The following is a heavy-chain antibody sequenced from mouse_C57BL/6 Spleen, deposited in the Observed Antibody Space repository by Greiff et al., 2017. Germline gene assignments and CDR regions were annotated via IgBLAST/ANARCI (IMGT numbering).Heavy chain of an antibody. CDR3: TRSPGGGYFDY. V-gene: IGHV1-15*01. D-gene: IGHD4-1*01. J-gene: IGHJ2*01. Sequence: VQLQQSGAELVRPGASVTLSCKASGYTFTDYEMHWVKQTPVHGLEWIGAIDPETGGTAYNQKFKGKAILTADKSSSTAYMELRSLTSEDSAVYYCTRSPGGGYFDYGGQGTTLTVSS. CDR2: IDPETGGT. CDR1: GYTFTDYE.